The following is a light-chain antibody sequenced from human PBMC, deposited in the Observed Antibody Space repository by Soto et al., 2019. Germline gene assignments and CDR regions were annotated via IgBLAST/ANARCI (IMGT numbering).Light chain of an antibody. CDR2: DAS. J-gene: IGKJ3*01. CDR3: QQRYNWPPLP. CDR1: QSVGNF. V-gene: IGKV3-11*01. Sequence: EIVLTQSPATLSLSPGERATLSCRASQSVGNFLAWYQQRPGQAPRLLIYDASNRATGIPARFSGSGSGTEFTLTISTLAPEDFAVYYCQQRYNWPPLPFGPGTKVEI.